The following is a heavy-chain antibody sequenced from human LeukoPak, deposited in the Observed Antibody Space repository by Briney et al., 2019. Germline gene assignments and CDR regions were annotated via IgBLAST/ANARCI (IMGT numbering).Heavy chain of an antibody. Sequence: GESLKISCTGSGFDVTNNWIGWVRPLPGKGLEWMGIIYPGDSDTRYGPSFQGQVTISADKSVSTAYLQWSSLKASDTAMYYCARGIAEAAVTKFDYWGQGTLVTVSS. CDR3: ARGIAEAAVTKFDY. D-gene: IGHD6-13*01. J-gene: IGHJ4*02. V-gene: IGHV5-51*01. CDR2: IYPGDSDT. CDR1: GFDVTNNW.